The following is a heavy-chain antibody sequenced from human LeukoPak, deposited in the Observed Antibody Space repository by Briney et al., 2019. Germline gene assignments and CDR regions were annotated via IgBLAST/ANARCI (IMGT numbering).Heavy chain of an antibody. D-gene: IGHD2-15*01. J-gene: IGHJ4*02. Sequence: PSETLSLTCTVSGGSISSYYWSWIRQPPGKGLEWIGYIHYSGSTNYNPSLKSRLTISVETSKNQFSLKLSSVTAADTAVYYCARRHCSGGSCVDYWGQGTLVTVSS. CDR3: ARRHCSGGSCVDY. V-gene: IGHV4-59*12. CDR1: GGSISSYY. CDR2: IHYSGST.